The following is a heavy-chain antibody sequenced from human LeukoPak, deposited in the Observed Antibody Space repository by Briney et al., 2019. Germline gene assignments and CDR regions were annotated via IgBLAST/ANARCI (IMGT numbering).Heavy chain of an antibody. D-gene: IGHD6-19*01. J-gene: IGHJ3*02. CDR1: GYTFTSYA. Sequence: ASVKVSCKASGYTFTSYAMHWVRQAPGQRLEWMGWINAGNGNTKYSQKFQGRVTITGDTSASTAYMELSSLRSEDTAVYYCARDRGSYSSGWYVGSDAFDIWGQGTMVTVSS. CDR3: ARDRGSYSSGWYVGSDAFDI. CDR2: INAGNGNT. V-gene: IGHV1-3*01.